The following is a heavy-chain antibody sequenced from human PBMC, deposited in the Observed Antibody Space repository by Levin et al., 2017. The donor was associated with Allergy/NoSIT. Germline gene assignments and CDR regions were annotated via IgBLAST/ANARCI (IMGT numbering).Heavy chain of an antibody. Sequence: ASVKVSCKASGGTFSSYPISWVRQAPGQGLEWMGRIIPILGIANYAQKFQGRVTITADKSTSTAYMELSSLRSEDTAVYYCAREGKPLVVPAAMHYYYYYYMDVWGKGTTVTVSS. CDR1: GGTFSSYP. J-gene: IGHJ6*03. V-gene: IGHV1-69*04. CDR3: AREGKPLVVPAAMHYYYYYYMDV. CDR2: IIPILGIA. D-gene: IGHD2-2*01.